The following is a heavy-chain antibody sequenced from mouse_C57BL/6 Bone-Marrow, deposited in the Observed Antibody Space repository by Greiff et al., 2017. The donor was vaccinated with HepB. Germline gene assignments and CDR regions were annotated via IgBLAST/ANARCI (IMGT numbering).Heavy chain of an antibody. J-gene: IGHJ1*03. Sequence: EVHLVESGGGLVQPKGSLKLSCAASGFSFNTYAMNWVRQAPGKGLEWVARIRSKSNNYATYYADSVKDRFTISRDDSESMLYLQMNNLKTEDTAMYYCVRQDGYYDYWYFDVWGTGTTVTVSS. V-gene: IGHV10-1*01. CDR1: GFSFNTYA. CDR2: IRSKSNNYAT. CDR3: VRQDGYYDYWYFDV. D-gene: IGHD2-3*01.